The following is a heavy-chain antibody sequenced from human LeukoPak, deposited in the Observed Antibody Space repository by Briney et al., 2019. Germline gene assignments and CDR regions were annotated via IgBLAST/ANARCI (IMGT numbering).Heavy chain of an antibody. Sequence: PGGSLRLSCAAPIFSLSTSGSHSVRPAPRKRLEWVAFIPYDGSDKYYADSVKGRFTVSRDNSKNTLYLHMNSLRVEDTAVYYCAKGLGDYDDFRLGFWGQGTLVTVSS. CDR3: AKGLGDYDDFRLGF. J-gene: IGHJ4*02. CDR1: IFSLSTSG. CDR2: IPYDGSDK. V-gene: IGHV3-30*02. D-gene: IGHD4-17*01.